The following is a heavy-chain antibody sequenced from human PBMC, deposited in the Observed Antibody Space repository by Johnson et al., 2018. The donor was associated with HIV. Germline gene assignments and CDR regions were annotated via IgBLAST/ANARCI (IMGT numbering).Heavy chain of an antibody. CDR2: ISNDGSNT. D-gene: IGHD6-13*01. V-gene: IGHV3-30*04. CDR1: GFTFSSYA. CDR3: AREGGSIAAAGKDAFDI. J-gene: IGHJ3*02. Sequence: QVQLVESGGGVVQPGRSLRLSCAASGFTFSSYAIHWVRQAPGKGLEWVAIISNDGSNTYYADSVKGRFTISRDNAKNSLYLQMHSRRAEDTAVYYCAREGGSIAAAGKDAFDIWGQGTMVTVSS.